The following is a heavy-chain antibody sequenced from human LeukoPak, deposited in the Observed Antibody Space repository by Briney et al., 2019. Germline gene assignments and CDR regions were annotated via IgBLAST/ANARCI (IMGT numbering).Heavy chain of an antibody. CDR1: GSRFATNW. J-gene: IGHJ4*02. D-gene: IGHD2-2*01. CDR3: ARRQGCSNTACPPDS. V-gene: IGHV5-51*01. Sequence: GEPLNISCRASGSRFATNWIGGVRKMPGKGLNWMGIIYPVDSDSRYSPSFQGLVTMSVDKSLSTAYLQWSSLKASHTRMYYCARRQGCSNTACPPDSWGQGTLVTVSS. CDR2: IYPVDSDS.